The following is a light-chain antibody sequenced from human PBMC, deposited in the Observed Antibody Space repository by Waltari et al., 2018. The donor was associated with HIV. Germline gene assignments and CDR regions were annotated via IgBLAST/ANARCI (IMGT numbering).Light chain of an antibody. J-gene: IGKJ2*01. Sequence: VLTQFPATLSLSPGERAPLSCRASQTISGSIAWYQQRPGQTPRLLIYDSSNRATDIPARFSGSGSGTDFTLTIASLESEDFTFYYCQHRSSWPLYTFGQGTRVEI. CDR2: DSS. V-gene: IGKV3-11*01. CDR1: QTISGS. CDR3: QHRSSWPLYT.